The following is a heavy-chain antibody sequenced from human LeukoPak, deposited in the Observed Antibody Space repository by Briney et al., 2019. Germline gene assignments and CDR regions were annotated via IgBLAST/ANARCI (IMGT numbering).Heavy chain of an antibody. D-gene: IGHD3-16*02. CDR3: ATGGYYDYVWGSYRYDYFDY. CDR1: GYTFTGYN. Sequence: ASVKVSCKASGYTFTGYNMHWVRQAPGQGLEWMGWINPNSGGTNYAQKFQGRVTMTRDTSISTAYMELSRLRSDDTAVYYCATGGYYDYVWGSYRYDYFDYWGQGTLVTVSS. V-gene: IGHV1-2*02. J-gene: IGHJ4*02. CDR2: INPNSGGT.